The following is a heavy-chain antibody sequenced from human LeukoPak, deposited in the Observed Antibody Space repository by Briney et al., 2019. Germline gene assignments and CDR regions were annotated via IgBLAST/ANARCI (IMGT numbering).Heavy chain of an antibody. D-gene: IGHD1-14*01. Sequence: GGSLRLSCAASGFTFSSYGMHWVRQARGKGLEWVAVISYDGSNKYYADSVKGRFTISRDNSKNTLYLQMNSLRAEDTAVYYCAKVREPESYWGQGTLVTVSS. CDR3: AKVREPESY. V-gene: IGHV3-30*18. CDR2: ISYDGSNK. CDR1: GFTFSSYG. J-gene: IGHJ4*02.